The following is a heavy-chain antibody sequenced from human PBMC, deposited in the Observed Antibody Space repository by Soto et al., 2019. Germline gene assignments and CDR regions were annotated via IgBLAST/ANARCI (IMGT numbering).Heavy chain of an antibody. CDR2: IYWDDDK. Sequence: ESGPTLVNPTQTLTLTCTFSGFSLSTSGVGVGWIRQPPGKALEWLALIYWDDDKRYSPSLKSRLTITKDTSKNQVVLTMTNMDPVDTATYYCAHRRPYSSSWYWKNWFDPWGQGTLVTVSS. V-gene: IGHV2-5*02. CDR3: AHRRPYSSSWYWKNWFDP. J-gene: IGHJ5*02. CDR1: GFSLSTSGVG. D-gene: IGHD6-13*01.